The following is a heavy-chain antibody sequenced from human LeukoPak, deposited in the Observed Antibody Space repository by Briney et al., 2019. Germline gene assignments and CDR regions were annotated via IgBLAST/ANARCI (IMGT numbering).Heavy chain of an antibody. D-gene: IGHD3-3*01. Sequence: ETLSLTCYLYGGSFSGYYWSWIRQSPGKGLEWVGRIKSKTDGGTTDYAAPVKGRFTISRDDSKNTLYLQMNSLKTEDTAVYYCTTEHPPPYYDFWSGYYTHYSPSFDYWGQGTLVTVSS. V-gene: IGHV3-15*01. CDR1: GGSFSGYY. CDR2: IKSKTDGGTT. CDR3: TTEHPPPYYDFWSGYYTHYSPSFDY. J-gene: IGHJ4*02.